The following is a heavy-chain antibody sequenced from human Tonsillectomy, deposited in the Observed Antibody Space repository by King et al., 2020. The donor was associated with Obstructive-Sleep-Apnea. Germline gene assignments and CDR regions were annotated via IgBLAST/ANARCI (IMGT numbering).Heavy chain of an antibody. J-gene: IGHJ6*02. D-gene: IGHD3-3*01. CDR3: ARAPDNDFWSGFWLGGGMDV. CDR1: GSTFSSYS. CDR2: ISSTSSYI. Sequence: VQLVESGGGLVKPGGSLRLSCAASGSTFSSYSMNWVRKAPGKGLEWVSSISSTSSYIYYADSVKGRFTISRDNAKNSLFLQMSSLRAEDTAVYYCARAPDNDFWSGFWLGGGMDVWGPGTTVTVSS. V-gene: IGHV3-21*01.